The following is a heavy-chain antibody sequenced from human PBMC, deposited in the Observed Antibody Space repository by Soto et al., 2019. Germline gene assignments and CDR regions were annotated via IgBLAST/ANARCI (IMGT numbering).Heavy chain of an antibody. CDR2: IYYSGST. V-gene: IGHV4-59*01. CDR1: GGSISSYY. Sequence: SETLSLTCTVSGGSISSYYWSWLRQPPGKGLEWIGYIYYSGSTNYNPSLKSRVTISVDTSKNQFSLKLSSVTAADTAVYYCERRLAVAGRGGALDIWGQGTMVTVS. J-gene: IGHJ3*02. CDR3: ERRLAVAGRGGALDI. D-gene: IGHD6-19*01.